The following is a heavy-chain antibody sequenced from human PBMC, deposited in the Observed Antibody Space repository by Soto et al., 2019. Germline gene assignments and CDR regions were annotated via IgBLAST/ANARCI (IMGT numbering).Heavy chain of an antibody. CDR3: AGVRGRPKSYFDY. CDR1: GFTFSSYG. V-gene: IGHV3-33*01. CDR2: IWYDGSNK. Sequence: GGSLRLSCAASGFTFSSYGMHWVRQAPGKGLEWVAVIWYDGSNKYYVYAVKGRFTISRDNSKNTLYLQMNSLRAEDKAVYYCAGVRGRPKSYFDYWGQGTLVTVSS. J-gene: IGHJ4*02. D-gene: IGHD3-10*01.